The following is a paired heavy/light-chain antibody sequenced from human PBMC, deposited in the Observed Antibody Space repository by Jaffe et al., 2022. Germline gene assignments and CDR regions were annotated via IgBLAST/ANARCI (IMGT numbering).Heavy chain of an antibody. Sequence: QVQLVQSGAEVKKPGASVKVSCKASGYTFTGYYMHWVRQAPGQGLEWMGWINPNSGGTNYAQKFQGRVTMTRDTSISTAYMELSRLRSDDTAVYYCARDMPPDYTSSWRTGIAVAGTSDYFDYWGQGTLVTVSS. V-gene: IGHV1-2*02. D-gene: IGHD6-19*01. CDR1: GYTFTGYY. J-gene: IGHJ4*02. CDR2: INPNSGGT. CDR3: ARDMPPDYTSSWRTGIAVAGTSDYFDY.
Light chain of an antibody. V-gene: IGKV1-9*01. CDR2: AAS. CDR1: QGISSY. Sequence: DIQLTQSPSFLSASVGDRVTITCRASQGISSYLAWYQQKPGKAPKLLIYAASTLQSGVPSRFSGSGSGTEFTLTISSLQPEDFATYYCQQLNSYPPVFGPGTKVDIK. J-gene: IGKJ3*01. CDR3: QQLNSYPPV.